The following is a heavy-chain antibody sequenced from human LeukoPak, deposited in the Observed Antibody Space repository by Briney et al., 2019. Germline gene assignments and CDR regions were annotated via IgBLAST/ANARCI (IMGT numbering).Heavy chain of an antibody. CDR3: ARDRSGSYPNWFDP. V-gene: IGHV3-23*01. CDR2: ITGNGGNT. D-gene: IGHD3-10*01. J-gene: IGHJ5*02. Sequence: GGSLRLSCAASGFTFSNYGMSWVRQAPGKGLEWVSAITGNGGNTFYADSVKGRFTISRDNSKNTMYLQMNSLRAEDTALYYCARDRSGSYPNWFDPWGQGTLVTVSS. CDR1: GFTFSNYG.